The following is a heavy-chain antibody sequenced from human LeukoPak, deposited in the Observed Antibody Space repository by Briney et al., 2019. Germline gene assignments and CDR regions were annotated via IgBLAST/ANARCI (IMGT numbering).Heavy chain of an antibody. CDR2: IYHSGST. CDR1: GGSISSGGYS. J-gene: IGHJ3*02. CDR3: ARSGAEHAFDI. Sequence: SETLSLTCAVSGGSISSGGYSWSWIRQPPGKGLEWIGYIYHSGSTYYNPSLKSRVTISVDRSKNQFSLKLSSVTAADTAVYYCARSGAEHAFDIWGQGTVVTVSS. D-gene: IGHD1-26*01. V-gene: IGHV4-30-2*01.